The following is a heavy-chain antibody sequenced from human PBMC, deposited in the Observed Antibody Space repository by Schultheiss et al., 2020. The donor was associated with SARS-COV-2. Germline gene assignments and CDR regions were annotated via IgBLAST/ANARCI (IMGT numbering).Heavy chain of an antibody. V-gene: IGHV4-39*01. J-gene: IGHJ6*03. CDR1: GGSISSGGYY. D-gene: IGHD4-17*01. CDR3: ARAYSDPQWYYYYMDV. CDR2: IYYSGST. Sequence: SETLSLTCTVSGGSISSGGYYWGWIRLPPGKGLDWIGSIYYSGSTYYNPSLESRVTISVDTSKNQFSLKLNSVTAADTAVYYCARAYSDPQWYYYYMDVWGKGTTVTVSS.